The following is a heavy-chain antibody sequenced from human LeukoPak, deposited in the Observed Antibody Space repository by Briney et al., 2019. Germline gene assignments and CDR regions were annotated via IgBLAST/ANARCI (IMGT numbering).Heavy chain of an antibody. V-gene: IGHV3-23*01. CDR1: GFTFSSYA. D-gene: IGHD7-27*01. CDR2: ISGSGDDT. CDR3: AKGQTWASVYFDS. J-gene: IGHJ4*02. Sequence: GGSLRLSCAASGFTFSSYAMSWVRQAPGKGLEYISAISGSGDDTLYADSVKGRFTISRDNFKNTLYLQMNSLRAEDTAVYYCAKGQTWASVYFDSWGQGTLVTVSS.